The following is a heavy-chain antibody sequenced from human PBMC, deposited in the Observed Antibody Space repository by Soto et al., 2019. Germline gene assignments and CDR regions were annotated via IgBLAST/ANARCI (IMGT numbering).Heavy chain of an antibody. CDR2: TYYRSKWYN. J-gene: IGHJ5*02. V-gene: IGHV6-1*01. D-gene: IGHD2-8*01. Sequence: SQTLSLTCAISGDSVSSNSAAWNWIRQSPSRGLEWLGRTYYRSKWYNDYAVSVKSRITINPDTSKNQFSLQLNSVTPEDTAVYYCARERVLMVYAMPGGGSRGNWFDPWGQGTLVTVSS. CDR3: ARERVLMVYAMPGGGSRGNWFDP. CDR1: GDSVSSNSAA.